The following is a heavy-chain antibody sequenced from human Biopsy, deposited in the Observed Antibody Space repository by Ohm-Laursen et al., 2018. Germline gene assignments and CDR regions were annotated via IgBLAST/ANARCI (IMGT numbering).Heavy chain of an antibody. CDR1: GFTFSRYG. D-gene: IGHD2-8*01. CDR3: AKCMTGGSNYYFHH. V-gene: IGHV3-33*06. Sequence: SLRLSCSASGFTFSRYGMHWVRQAPGKGLAWVAAIWYDGSNKNYADSVKGRFTISRDNSKNTLYLQMNSLRGEDTAVYYCAKCMTGGSNYYFHHCGQGTLVTVSS. CDR2: IWYDGSNK. J-gene: IGHJ4*02.